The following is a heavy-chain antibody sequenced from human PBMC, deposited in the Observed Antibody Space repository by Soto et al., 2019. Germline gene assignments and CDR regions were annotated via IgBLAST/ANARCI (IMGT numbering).Heavy chain of an antibody. Sequence: QVRLQESGPGLVKPSGTLSLTCVVSRASISSSYWWTWVRQPPGKRMEWIGEIFHSGSVNYNPSLKSRVSMSVDKSKSQFSLELNSVTAADTAVYYCARESVFRLGIDYWGQGILVTVSS. J-gene: IGHJ4*02. CDR3: ARESVFRLGIDY. CDR1: RASISSSYW. CDR2: IFHSGSV. D-gene: IGHD3-3*01. V-gene: IGHV4-4*02.